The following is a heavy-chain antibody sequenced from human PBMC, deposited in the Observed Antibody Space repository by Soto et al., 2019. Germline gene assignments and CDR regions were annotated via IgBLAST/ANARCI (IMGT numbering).Heavy chain of an antibody. CDR3: AKAGSSATFDL. D-gene: IGHD3-10*01. CDR1: GFTFSSYG. CDR2: ISYDGSNK. Sequence: GGSLRLSCAASGFTFSSYGMHWVRQAPGKGLEWVAVISYDGSNKYYADSVKGRFTISRDNSKNTLYLQMNSLRAEDTAVYYCAKAGSSATFDLWGRGTLVTVSS. V-gene: IGHV3-30*18. J-gene: IGHJ2*01.